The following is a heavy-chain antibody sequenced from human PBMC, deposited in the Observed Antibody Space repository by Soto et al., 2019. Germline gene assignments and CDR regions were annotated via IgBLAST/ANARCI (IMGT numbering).Heavy chain of an antibody. V-gene: IGHV3-53*01. J-gene: IGHJ3*02. CDR2: IYSGGST. CDR3: ARGPPPWGAFDI. Sequence: GGSLRLSCAASGFAVNSSYMSWVRQAPGKGLEWVSVIYSGGSTNYADSVKGRLTISRDNSKNTLYLQMDSLRAEDTAVYYCARGPPPWGAFDIWGQGTMVTVSS. D-gene: IGHD7-27*01. CDR1: GFAVNSSY.